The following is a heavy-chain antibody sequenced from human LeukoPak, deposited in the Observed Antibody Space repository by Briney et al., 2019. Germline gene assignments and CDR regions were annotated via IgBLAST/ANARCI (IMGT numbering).Heavy chain of an antibody. CDR3: ARDGAFDI. CDR1: GGSIRNYY. V-gene: IGHV4-59*01. Sequence: SETLSLTCTVSGGSIRNYYWSWIRQPPGKGLQWIGYIYSTGTTNYNPSLKSRLTISVDTSKNQFSLKLTSVTAADTAIYYCARDGAFDIWGQGTVVTVSP. J-gene: IGHJ3*02. CDR2: IYSTGTT.